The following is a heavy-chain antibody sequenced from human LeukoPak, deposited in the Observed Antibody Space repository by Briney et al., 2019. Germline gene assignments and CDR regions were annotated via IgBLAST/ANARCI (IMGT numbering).Heavy chain of an antibody. V-gene: IGHV3-53*01. CDR3: ARAETSAGSY. CDR1: GVTVSSHY. J-gene: IGHJ4*02. D-gene: IGHD6-25*01. Sequence: PGGSLTLSCAASGVTVSSHYMSWVRQAPGKGLEWVSVIYSDGSTNYADSVQGRFTISRDTSKNTLYLQMNSLRAEDTAVYYCARAETSAGSYWGQGTLVTVS. CDR2: IYSDGST.